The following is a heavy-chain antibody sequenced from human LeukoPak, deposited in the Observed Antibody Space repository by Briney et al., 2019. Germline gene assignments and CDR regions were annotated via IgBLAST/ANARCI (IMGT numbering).Heavy chain of an antibody. D-gene: IGHD6-19*01. CDR1: GGSISSSSYY. V-gene: IGHV4-39*07. Sequence: SETLSLTCTVSGGSISSSSYYWGWIRQPPGKGLEWIGSIYYSGSTYYNPSLKSRVTMSVDTSKNQFSLKLSSVTAADTAVYYCARAVAGTLDAFDIWGQGTMVTVSS. CDR3: ARAVAGTLDAFDI. J-gene: IGHJ3*02. CDR2: IYYSGST.